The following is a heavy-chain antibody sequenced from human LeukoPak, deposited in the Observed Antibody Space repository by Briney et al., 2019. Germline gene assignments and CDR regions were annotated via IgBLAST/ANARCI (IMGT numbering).Heavy chain of an antibody. J-gene: IGHJ1*01. CDR3: ARIGISARGTNFHH. Sequence: ASVKVSCKASGYTFTSYGISWVRQAPGQGLEWMGWISAYNGNTNYAQNFQGRVTMTRDTSISTAYMELSRLRSDDTALYYCARIGISARGTNFHHWGQGTLVTVSS. D-gene: IGHD6-13*01. CDR2: ISAYNGNT. CDR1: GYTFTSYG. V-gene: IGHV1-18*01.